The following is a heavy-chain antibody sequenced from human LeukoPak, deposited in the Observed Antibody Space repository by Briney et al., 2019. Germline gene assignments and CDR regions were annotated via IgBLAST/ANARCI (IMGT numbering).Heavy chain of an antibody. Sequence: RGSLRLSCAASGFTFSSYSMNWVRQAPGKGLEWVSSISSSSSYIYYADSVKGRFTISRDNAKNSLYLQMNSLRAEDTAVYYCARDRGLYGDYEQYPYYYGMDVWGQGTTVTVSS. CDR3: ARDRGLYGDYEQYPYYYGMDV. D-gene: IGHD4-17*01. J-gene: IGHJ6*02. V-gene: IGHV3-21*01. CDR1: GFTFSSYS. CDR2: ISSSSSYI.